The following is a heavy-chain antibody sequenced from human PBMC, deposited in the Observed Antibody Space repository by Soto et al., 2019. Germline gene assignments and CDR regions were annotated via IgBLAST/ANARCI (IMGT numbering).Heavy chain of an antibody. Sequence: GSLGLAGATSGFTFEDYAVHWVRQSSRKGLEWVSFINADGSVRYYADSVKGRFTIARDNTKGSFYLQMDRLRLEDTDIYYCAKAKFYFDSSPFDSWGQGTLVTVYS. CDR2: INADGSVR. J-gene: IGHJ4*02. CDR3: AKAKFYFDSSPFDS. V-gene: IGHV3-43D*04. D-gene: IGHD1-26*01. CDR1: GFTFEDYA.